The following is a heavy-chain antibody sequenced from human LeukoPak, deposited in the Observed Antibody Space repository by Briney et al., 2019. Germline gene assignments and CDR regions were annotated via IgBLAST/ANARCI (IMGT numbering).Heavy chain of an antibody. Sequence: GESLKISCKGSGYTFSTHWIGWVRQMPGIGLEWMGIIYPDDSVTRYSPSFQGQVTISADKSISTAYLQWSSLKASDTAVYYCARGMTTQDYWGQGTLVTVSS. V-gene: IGHV5-51*01. D-gene: IGHD4-17*01. J-gene: IGHJ4*02. CDR2: IYPDDSVT. CDR3: ARGMTTQDY. CDR1: GYTFSTHW.